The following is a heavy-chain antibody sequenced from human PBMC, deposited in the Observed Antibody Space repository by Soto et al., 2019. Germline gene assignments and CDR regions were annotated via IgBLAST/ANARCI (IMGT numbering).Heavy chain of an antibody. V-gene: IGHV4-31*03. CDR3: ATSYCRSTNCPYYFDY. CDR1: GGSINSGGYY. CDR2: IDYSGYT. D-gene: IGHD2-2*01. Sequence: VQLQESGPGLVKPSQTLSRTCTVSGGSINSGGYYWIWIRQHPGKGLEWIGHIDYSGYTSYNPSLKSRLTVSVDTSKTQFSLRLTSVTAADAALYYCATSYCRSTNCPYYFDYWGQGTLVTVSS. J-gene: IGHJ4*02.